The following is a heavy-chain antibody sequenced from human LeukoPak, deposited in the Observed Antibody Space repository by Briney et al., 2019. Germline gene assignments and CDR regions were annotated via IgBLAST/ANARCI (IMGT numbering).Heavy chain of an antibody. CDR1: GFTFSSYA. D-gene: IGHD2-21*01. J-gene: IGHJ4*02. CDR2: ISYDGSNK. Sequence: GRSLRLSCAASGFTFSSYAMHWVSQAPGKGLEWVAVISYDGSNKYYADSVKGRFTISRDNSKNTLYLQMNSLRAEDTAVYYCARDCFPGGVDYWGQGTLVTVSS. V-gene: IGHV3-30*01. CDR3: ARDCFPGGVDY.